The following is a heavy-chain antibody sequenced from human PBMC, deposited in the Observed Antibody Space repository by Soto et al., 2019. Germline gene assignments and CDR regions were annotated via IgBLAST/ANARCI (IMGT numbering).Heavy chain of an antibody. J-gene: IGHJ6*02. V-gene: IGHV5-10-1*01. CDR1: GYSFTSYW. Sequence: GESLKISCKGSGYSFTSYWISWSRQMPGKGLEWMGRIDPSDSYTNYSPSFQCHVTISADKSISTAYLQWSSLKASDTAMYYCARHQPTLGYCSSTSCYLMEVWGQGTTLTVSS. CDR2: IDPSDSYT. D-gene: IGHD2-2*01. CDR3: ARHQPTLGYCSSTSCYLMEV.